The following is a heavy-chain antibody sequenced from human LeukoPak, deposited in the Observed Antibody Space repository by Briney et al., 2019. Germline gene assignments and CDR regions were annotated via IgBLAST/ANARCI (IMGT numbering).Heavy chain of an antibody. D-gene: IGHD3-10*02. CDR2: ISSSGSTI. CDR1: GFTFSGSV. CDR3: AELGITMIGGV. Sequence: GGSLRLSCAASGFTFSGSVMHWVRQAPGKGLEWVSYISSSGSTIYYADSVKGRFTISRDNAKNSLYLQMNSLRAEDTAVYYCAELGITMIGGVWGKGTTVTISS. V-gene: IGHV3-48*03. J-gene: IGHJ6*04.